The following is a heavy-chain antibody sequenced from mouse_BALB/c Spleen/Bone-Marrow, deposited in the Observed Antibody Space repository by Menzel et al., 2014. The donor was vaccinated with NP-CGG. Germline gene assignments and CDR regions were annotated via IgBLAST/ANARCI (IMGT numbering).Heavy chain of an antibody. CDR1: GYTFTSYY. Sequence: QVPLKESGAALVKPGASVKLSCKASGYTFTSYYMYWVKQRPGQGLEWIGGINPSNGGTNFNEKFKSKATLTVGKSSSTAYMQLSSLTSEDSAVYYCTRSEPFAYWGQGTLVTVSA. CDR3: TRSEPFAY. CDR2: INPSNGGT. J-gene: IGHJ3*01. V-gene: IGHV1S81*02.